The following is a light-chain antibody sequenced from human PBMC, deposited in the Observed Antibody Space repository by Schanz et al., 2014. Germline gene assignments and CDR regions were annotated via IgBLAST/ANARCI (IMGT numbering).Light chain of an antibody. CDR2: GAS. J-gene: IGKJ4*01. CDR1: RSISGN. V-gene: IGKV3D-20*02. CDR3: QQRSNWPLT. Sequence: EIVVTQSPATLALSPGERASLSCRASRSISGNLAWYQQKPGQAPRLLIYGASSRATGVPDRFSGSGSESETDFTLTISRLEPEDFAVYYCQQRSNWPLTFGGGTKVEIK.